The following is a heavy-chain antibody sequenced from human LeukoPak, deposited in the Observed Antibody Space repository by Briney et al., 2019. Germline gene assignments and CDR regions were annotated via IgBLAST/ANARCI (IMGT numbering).Heavy chain of an antibody. Sequence: GESLKISCKGSGYSFTSYWIGWVRQMPGKGLEWMGIIYPGDFDTRYSPSFQGQVTISADKSISTAYLQWSSLKASDTAMYYCARQYCSSTSCYQIDYWGQGTLVTASS. V-gene: IGHV5-51*01. CDR1: GYSFTSYW. CDR3: ARQYCSSTSCYQIDY. D-gene: IGHD2-2*01. J-gene: IGHJ4*02. CDR2: IYPGDFDT.